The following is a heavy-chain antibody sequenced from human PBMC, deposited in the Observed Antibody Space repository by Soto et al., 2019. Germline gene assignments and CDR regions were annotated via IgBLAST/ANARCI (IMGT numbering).Heavy chain of an antibody. Sequence: PSETLSLTCRASGGPISASGNYWGWIRQPPGKGLEWIGSIYSSGNPYYNPSLKSRGTISADPSKNQVSLKVRSLTAADTAMYYCGRHLDDCGHGSFDHWGQGMVVTVSS. J-gene: IGHJ4*02. CDR2: IYSSGNP. CDR1: GGPISASGNY. V-gene: IGHV4-39*01. D-gene: IGHD2-21*02. CDR3: GRHLDDCGHGSFDH.